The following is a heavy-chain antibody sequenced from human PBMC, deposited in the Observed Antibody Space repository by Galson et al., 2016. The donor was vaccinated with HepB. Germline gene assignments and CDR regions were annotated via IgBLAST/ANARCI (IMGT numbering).Heavy chain of an antibody. CDR2: IRSSGSTI. Sequence: SLRLSCAASGFTFSRYSMNWVRQSPGKGLEWVSYIRSSGSTIYYADSVKGRFNISRDDAKKSLDLQMNSLREEDTAVYCCAATGGEPFDYWGQGTLVTVSS. V-gene: IGHV3-48*02. J-gene: IGHJ4*02. D-gene: IGHD1-1*01. CDR1: GFTFSRYS. CDR3: AATGGEPFDY.